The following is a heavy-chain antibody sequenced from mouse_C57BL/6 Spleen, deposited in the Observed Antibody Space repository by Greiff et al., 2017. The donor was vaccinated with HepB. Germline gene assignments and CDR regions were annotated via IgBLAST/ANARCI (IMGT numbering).Heavy chain of an antibody. V-gene: IGHV5-4*01. CDR1: GFTFSSYA. CDR2: ISDGGSYT. CDR3: AREEGFITGFAY. D-gene: IGHD1-1*01. J-gene: IGHJ3*01. Sequence: EVKLVESGGGLVKPGGSLKLSCAASGFTFSSYAMSWVRQTPEKRLEWVATISDGGSYTYYPDNVKGRFTISRDNAKNNLYLQMSHLKSEDTAMYYCAREEGFITGFAYWGQGTLVTVSA.